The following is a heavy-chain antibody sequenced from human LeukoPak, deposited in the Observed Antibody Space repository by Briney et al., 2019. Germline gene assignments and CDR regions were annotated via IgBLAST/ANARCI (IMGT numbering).Heavy chain of an antibody. J-gene: IGHJ6*02. CDR1: GFTFSSYG. CDR3: ARDPDCSSTSRYHPSDV. V-gene: IGHV3-33*01. D-gene: IGHD2-2*01. CDR2: IWYDGSNK. Sequence: GRSLRLSCAASGFTFSSYGMHWVRQAPGKGLEWVAVIWYDGSNKYYADSVKGRFTISRDNSKNTLYLQMNSLRAEDTAVYYCARDPDCSSTSRYHPSDVWGQGTTVTVSS.